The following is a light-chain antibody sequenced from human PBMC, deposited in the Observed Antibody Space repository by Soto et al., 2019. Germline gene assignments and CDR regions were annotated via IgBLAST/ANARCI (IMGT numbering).Light chain of an antibody. J-gene: IGKJ1*01. Sequence: EIVLTQSPVTLCLSRGEGAALSGRASQSVATNLAWYQQKPGQAPRLLIYDASYRATGIPARFSGSGSGTDFTLTISRLEPEDFAVYYCQQYGTSKTFGQGTKVDI. CDR3: QQYGTSKT. CDR2: DAS. CDR1: QSVATN. V-gene: IGKV3-20*01.